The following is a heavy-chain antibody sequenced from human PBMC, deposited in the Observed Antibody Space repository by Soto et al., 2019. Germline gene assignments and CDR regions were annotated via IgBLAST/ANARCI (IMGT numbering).Heavy chain of an antibody. CDR1: CGSISSSSYY. J-gene: IGHJ4*02. V-gene: IGHV4-39*01. CDR3: ARHDGHSGSLIGY. Sequence: SETLSLTCPFSCGSISSSSYYLGLLRQRPGKGLEWIGSIYYSGSTYYNPSLKSRVTISVDTSKNQFPLKLSSVTAADTAVYYCARHDGHSGSLIGYWGQGTLVTVSS. D-gene: IGHD1-26*01. CDR2: IYYSGST.